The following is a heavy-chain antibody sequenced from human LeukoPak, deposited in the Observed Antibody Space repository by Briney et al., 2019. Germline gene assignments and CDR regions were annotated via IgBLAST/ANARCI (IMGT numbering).Heavy chain of an antibody. CDR3: ARTLVLMFYMGV. D-gene: IGHD2-8*01. V-gene: IGHV4-39*01. CDR2: IYYSGST. CDR1: GRSISSSSYY. J-gene: IGHJ6*03. Sequence: KPSETLSLTCTVSGRSISSSSYYWGWIRQPPGKGLEWIGSIYYSGSTYYNPSLKSRVPISVDTSNDQFSLYVSAVTPAGRAVYYCARTLVLMFYMGVWGKGPTVTVSS.